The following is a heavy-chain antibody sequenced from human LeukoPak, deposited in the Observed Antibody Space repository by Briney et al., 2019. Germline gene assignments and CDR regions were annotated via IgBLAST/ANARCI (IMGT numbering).Heavy chain of an antibody. CDR3: ARQGGSSSPYYYYMDV. J-gene: IGHJ6*03. Sequence: PSETLSLTCAVSGYSISSGYYWGWFRQPPGKGLEWIGCIFHSGNTYYNPSLKSRVSISVDTSKNQFSLKLTSVTAADTAVCYCARQGGSSSPYYYYMDVWGKGTTVTVSS. CDR2: IFHSGNT. D-gene: IGHD6-13*01. V-gene: IGHV4-38-2*01. CDR1: GYSISSGYY.